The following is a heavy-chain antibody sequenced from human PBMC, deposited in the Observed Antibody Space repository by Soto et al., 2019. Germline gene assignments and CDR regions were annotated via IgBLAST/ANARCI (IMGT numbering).Heavy chain of an antibody. Sequence: EVQLVESGGGLVQPGRSLRLSCAASGFTFDDYAMHWVRQAPGKGLEWVSGISWNSGSIGYADSVKGRFTISRDNAKNSLYLQMNSLRAEDTALYYCAKWGGYSVYYYYGMDVWGQGTTVTVSS. CDR3: AKWGGYSVYYYYGMDV. J-gene: IGHJ6*02. CDR2: ISWNSGSI. D-gene: IGHD3-3*01. V-gene: IGHV3-9*01. CDR1: GFTFDDYA.